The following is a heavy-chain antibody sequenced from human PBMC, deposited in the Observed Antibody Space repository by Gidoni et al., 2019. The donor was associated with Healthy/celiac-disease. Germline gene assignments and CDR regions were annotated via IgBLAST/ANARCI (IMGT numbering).Heavy chain of an antibody. CDR1: GGLFSSYA. CDR2: IIPIFGTA. CDR3: ARDSLVVGATTYYYYGMDV. Sequence: QVQLVQSGAEVKKPWSSVQVYCKASGGLFSSYAISWVRQAHGQGLEWVGGIIPIFGTANYAQKFQGRVTITADESTSTAYMELSRLRSEDTAVYYCARDSLVVGATTYYYYGMDVWGQGTTVTVSS. D-gene: IGHD1-26*01. J-gene: IGHJ6*02. V-gene: IGHV1-69*01.